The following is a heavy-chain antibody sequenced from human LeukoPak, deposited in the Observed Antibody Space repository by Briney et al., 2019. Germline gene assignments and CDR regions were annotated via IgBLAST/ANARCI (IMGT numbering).Heavy chain of an antibody. Sequence: RSGGSLRHSCAASGFTFDDYAMHWVRHAPGKGLEWVSLISGDGGITYYADSLKGRFTLSRDNSKNSLYLQMNSLRTEDTALYYCPKDWNGDYVIDYWGQGTLVTVSS. D-gene: IGHD4-17*01. CDR3: PKDWNGDYVIDY. CDR2: ISGDGGIT. CDR1: GFTFDDYA. J-gene: IGHJ4*02. V-gene: IGHV3-43*02.